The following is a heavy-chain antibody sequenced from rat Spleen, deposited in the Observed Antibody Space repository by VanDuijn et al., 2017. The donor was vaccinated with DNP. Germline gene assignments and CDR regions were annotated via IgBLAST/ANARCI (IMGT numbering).Heavy chain of an antibody. D-gene: IGHD1-10*01. CDR1: GFTFSDYN. V-gene: IGHV5S10*01. CDR2: ITYDGSKT. J-gene: IGHJ2*01. Sequence: EVQLVESGGGVVQSGRSLKVSCAASGFTFSDYNMAWVRQAPKKGLEWVATITYDGSKTYYLDSVRGRFTISRDNAKSSLYLQMNSLKSEDTATYFCARHDNSDFDYWGQGVMVTVSS. CDR3: ARHDNSDFDY.